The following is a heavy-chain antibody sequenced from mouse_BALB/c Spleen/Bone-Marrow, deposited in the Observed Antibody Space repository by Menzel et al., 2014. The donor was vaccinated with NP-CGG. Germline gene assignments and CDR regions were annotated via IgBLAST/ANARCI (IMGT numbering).Heavy chain of an antibody. Sequence: VQLKQSGAELVKPGASVKLYCTASGFNIKDTYMHWVRQRPEQGLEWLGRIDPANGNTKYDPKFQGKATITADTSSNTAYLQLSSLTSEDTAVYYCARGELGRAWFAYWGQGTLVTVSA. CDR2: IDPANGNT. CDR1: GFNIKDTY. CDR3: ARGELGRAWFAY. D-gene: IGHD4-1*01. V-gene: IGHV14-3*02. J-gene: IGHJ3*01.